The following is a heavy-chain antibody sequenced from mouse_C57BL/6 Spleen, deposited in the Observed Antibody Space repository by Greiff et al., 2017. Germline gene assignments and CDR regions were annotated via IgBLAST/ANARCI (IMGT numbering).Heavy chain of an antibody. CDR3: ARDLDRGYAMDY. CDR1: GFTFSSYA. D-gene: IGHD2-14*01. J-gene: IGHJ4*01. Sequence: EVKVVESGGGLVKPGGSLKLSCAASGFTFSSYAMSWVRQTPEKRLEWVATISDGGSYTYYPDNVKGRFTISRDNAKNNLYLQMSHLKSEDTAMYYCARDLDRGYAMDYWGQGTSVTVSS. V-gene: IGHV5-4*01. CDR2: ISDGGSYT.